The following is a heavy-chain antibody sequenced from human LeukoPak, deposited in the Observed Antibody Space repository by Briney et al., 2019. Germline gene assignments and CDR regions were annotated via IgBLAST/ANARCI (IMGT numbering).Heavy chain of an antibody. CDR1: GFTFSSYS. CDR3: ASGNLERIAVAGTRGNWFDP. Sequence: GGSLTLSCAASGFTFSSYSMNWLRQAPGKGLEWVSSISSSSSYIYYADSVKGRFTISRDNAKNSLYLQMNSLRAEDTAVYYCASGNLERIAVAGTRGNWFDPWGQGTLVTVPS. CDR2: ISSSSSYI. V-gene: IGHV3-21*01. D-gene: IGHD6-19*01. J-gene: IGHJ5*02.